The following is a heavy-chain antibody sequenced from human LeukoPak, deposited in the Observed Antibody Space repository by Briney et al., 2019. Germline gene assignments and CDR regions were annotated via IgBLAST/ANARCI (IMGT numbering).Heavy chain of an antibody. D-gene: IGHD5-24*01. CDR2: IYYSGST. CDR3: ARGLLDGYTHPAAFDI. Sequence: SETLSLTCTVSGGSISSYYWSWIRQPPGKGLEWIGYIYYSGSTNYDPSLKSRVTISVDTSKNQFSLKLSSVTAADTAVYYCARGLLDGYTHPAAFDIWGQGTMVTVSS. CDR1: GGSISSYY. J-gene: IGHJ3*02. V-gene: IGHV4-59*01.